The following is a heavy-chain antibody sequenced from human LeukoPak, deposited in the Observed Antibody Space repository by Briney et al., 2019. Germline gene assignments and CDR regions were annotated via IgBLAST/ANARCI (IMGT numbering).Heavy chain of an antibody. V-gene: IGHV1-24*01. CDR3: ATAFFGVVTPVGY. D-gene: IGHD3-3*01. CDR1: VYTLTELS. J-gene: IGHJ4*02. Sequence: ASVKGSCKVSVYTLTELSMHWVRQAPGKGLEWMGGVDPEDDETIYAQKFQGRVTMTEDTSTDTAYMELSSLRSEDTAVYYCATAFFGVVTPVGYWGQGTLVTVSS. CDR2: VDPEDDET.